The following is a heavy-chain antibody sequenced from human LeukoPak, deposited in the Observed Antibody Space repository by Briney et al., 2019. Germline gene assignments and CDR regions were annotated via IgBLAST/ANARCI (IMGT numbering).Heavy chain of an antibody. D-gene: IGHD2-2*01. J-gene: IGHJ4*02. CDR2: ISYDGSNK. V-gene: IGHV3-30-3*02. CDR3: AKTFAAASY. CDR1: GFTFSSYG. Sequence: GGSLRLSCAASGFTFSSYGMHWVRQAPGKGLEWVAVISYDGSNKYYADSVKGRFTISRDNSKNTLYLQMNSLRAEDTAVYYCAKTFAAASYWGQGTLVTVSS.